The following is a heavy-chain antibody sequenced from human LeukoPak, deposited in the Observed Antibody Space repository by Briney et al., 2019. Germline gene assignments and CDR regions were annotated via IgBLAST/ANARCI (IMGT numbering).Heavy chain of an antibody. CDR2: IYYSGST. D-gene: IGHD3-10*01. CDR3: ARDSIVVRGVDY. J-gene: IGHJ4*02. Sequence: PSETLSLTCTVSGGSISSYYWSWIRQPPGKGLEWIGYIYYSGSTNYNPSLKSRVTISVDTSKNQFSLKLSSVTAADTAVYYCARDSIVVRGVDYWGQGTLVTVSS. V-gene: IGHV4-59*12. CDR1: GGSISSYY.